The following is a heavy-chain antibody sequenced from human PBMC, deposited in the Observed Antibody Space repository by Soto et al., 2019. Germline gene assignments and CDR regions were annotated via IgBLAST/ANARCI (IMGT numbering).Heavy chain of an antibody. CDR3: TKNSAYALDY. D-gene: IGHD5-12*01. Sequence: QVQLQESGPGLVNPSGTLSLSCAVSGGSVSNNNCWSWVRHSPGNGLEWIGEIHHSGGTSYNPSLESRATLSVDKSKNELSLRLNYVTAADTAVYYCTKNSAYALDYWGLGILVTVSS. CDR1: GGSVSNNNC. V-gene: IGHV4-4*02. CDR2: IHHSGGT. J-gene: IGHJ4*02.